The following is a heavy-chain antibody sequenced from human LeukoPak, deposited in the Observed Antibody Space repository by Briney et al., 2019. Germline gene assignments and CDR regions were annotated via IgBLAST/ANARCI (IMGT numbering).Heavy chain of an antibody. V-gene: IGHV4-39*01. D-gene: IGHD6-19*01. CDR3: ARPRRIAVAADY. J-gene: IGHJ4*02. CDR1: GGSISSSSYY. Sequence: SETLSLTCTVSGGSISSSSYYWGWIRQPPGKGLEWIGSIYYSGSTYYNPSLKSRVTISVDTSKNQFSLKLSSVTAADTAVYYCARPRRIAVAADYWGQGTLVTVSS. CDR2: IYYSGST.